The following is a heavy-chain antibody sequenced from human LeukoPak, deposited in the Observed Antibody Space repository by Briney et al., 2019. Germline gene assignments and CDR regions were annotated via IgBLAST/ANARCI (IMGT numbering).Heavy chain of an antibody. D-gene: IGHD2-2*01. J-gene: IGHJ6*03. V-gene: IGHV1-18*01. Sequence: APVKVSCKASGYTFTSYGISWVRQAPGQGLEWMGWISAYNGNTNYAQKLQGRVTMTTDTSTSTAYMELRSLRSDDTAVYYCARADIVVVPAATYYYYMDVWGKGTTVTVSS. CDR3: ARADIVVVPAATYYYYMDV. CDR2: ISAYNGNT. CDR1: GYTFTSYG.